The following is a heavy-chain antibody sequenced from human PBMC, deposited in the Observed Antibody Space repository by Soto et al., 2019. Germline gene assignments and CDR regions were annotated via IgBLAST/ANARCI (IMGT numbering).Heavy chain of an antibody. D-gene: IGHD1-1*01. Sequence: SSETLSLTCTVSDGSISSYYWGWIRQPPGKGLEWIGYIFYTGSTNYNPSLKSRVTISVDTSKNQFSLKLSSVTAADTAVYYCGRHYPIGNNPNYFDYWGQGTLVTVSS. CDR3: GRHYPIGNNPNYFDY. CDR1: DGSISSYY. CDR2: IFYTGST. V-gene: IGHV4-59*08. J-gene: IGHJ4*02.